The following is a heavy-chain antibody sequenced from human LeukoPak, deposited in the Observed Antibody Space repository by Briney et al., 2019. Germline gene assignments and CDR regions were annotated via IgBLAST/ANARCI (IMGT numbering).Heavy chain of an antibody. CDR2: IYTSGNT. CDR3: ARGCDYYGSGSYYCFDY. J-gene: IGHJ4*02. V-gene: IGHV4-61*02. Sequence: PSETLSLTCTVSGGSISSGSYYWSWIRQPAGKGLEWIGRIYTSGNTNYNPSLKSRVTISVDTSKNQFSLKLSSVTAADTAVYYCARGCDYYGSGSYYCFDYWGQGTLVTVSS. D-gene: IGHD3-10*01. CDR1: GGSISSGSYY.